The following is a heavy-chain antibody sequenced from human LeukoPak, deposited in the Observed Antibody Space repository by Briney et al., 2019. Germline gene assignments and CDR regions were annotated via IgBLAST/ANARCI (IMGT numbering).Heavy chain of an antibody. CDR3: ATDPPGYYDSSGYCPDIFDY. D-gene: IGHD3-22*01. CDR1: GYTFTGYY. V-gene: IGHV1-2*02. J-gene: IGHJ4*02. Sequence: ASVKVSCKASGYTFTGYYMHWVRQAPGQGLELMWWINPNSGGTNYAQKFQGRVTMTRDTSISTAYMELSRLRSDDTAVYYCATDPPGYYDSSGYCPDIFDYWGQGTLVTVSS. CDR2: INPNSGGT.